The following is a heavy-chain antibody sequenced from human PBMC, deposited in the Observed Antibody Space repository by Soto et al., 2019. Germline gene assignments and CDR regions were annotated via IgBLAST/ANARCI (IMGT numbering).Heavy chain of an antibody. V-gene: IGHV4-39*01. D-gene: IGHD3-3*01. CDR1: GGSISSSSYY. Sequence: PSETLSLTCTVSGGSISSSSYYWGWIRQPPGKGLEWIGSIYYSGSTYYNPSLKGRVTISVDTSKNQFSLKLSSVTAADTAVYYCASQPSYYDFWSGYSTWFDPWGQGTLVTVSS. CDR3: ASQPSYYDFWSGYSTWFDP. CDR2: IYYSGST. J-gene: IGHJ5*02.